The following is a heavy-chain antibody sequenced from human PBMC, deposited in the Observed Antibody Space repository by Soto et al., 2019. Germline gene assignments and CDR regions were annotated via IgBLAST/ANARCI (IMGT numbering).Heavy chain of an antibody. V-gene: IGHV1-18*01. CDR3: ARDRPDILLYDFWSGHGPEPLDY. CDR1: GYTFTSYG. CDR2: ISAYNGNT. J-gene: IGHJ4*02. Sequence: GASVKVSCKASGYTFTSYGISWVRQAPGQGLEWMGWISAYNGNTNYAQKLQGRVTMTTDTSTSTAYMELRSLRSDDTAVYYCARDRPDILLYDFWSGHGPEPLDYWGQGTLVTVSS. D-gene: IGHD3-3*01.